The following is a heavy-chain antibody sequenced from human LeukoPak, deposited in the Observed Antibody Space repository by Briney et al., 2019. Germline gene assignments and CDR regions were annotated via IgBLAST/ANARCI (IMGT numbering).Heavy chain of an antibody. D-gene: IGHD3-9*01. Sequence: ASVKVSCKASGGTFSSHAISWVRQAPGHGLEWMGGIIPIFGTANYAQKFQGRVTITADESTGTAYMELSSLRSEDTAVYYCARAQTSLRYFDWFYFDYWGQGTLVTVSS. CDR3: ARAQTSLRYFDWFYFDY. J-gene: IGHJ4*02. V-gene: IGHV1-69*13. CDR2: IIPIFGTA. CDR1: GGTFSSHA.